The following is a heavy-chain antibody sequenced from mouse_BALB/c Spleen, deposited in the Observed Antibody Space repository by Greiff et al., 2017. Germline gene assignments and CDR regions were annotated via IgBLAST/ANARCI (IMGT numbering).Heavy chain of an antibody. CDR1: GFNIKDTY. J-gene: IGHJ3*01. Sequence: VQLKESGAELVKPGASVKLSCTASGFNIKDTYMHWVKQRPEQGLEWIGRIDPANGNTKYDPKFQGKATITADTSSNTAYLQLSSLTSEDTAVYYCGDGYYGAYWGQGTLVTVSA. D-gene: IGHD2-3*01. V-gene: IGHV14-3*02. CDR3: GDGYYGAY. CDR2: IDPANGNT.